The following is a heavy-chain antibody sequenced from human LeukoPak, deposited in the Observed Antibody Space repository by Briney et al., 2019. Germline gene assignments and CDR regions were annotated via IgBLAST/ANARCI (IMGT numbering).Heavy chain of an antibody. CDR2: LYYSGSA. CDR3: ARDQIVVVVAATRDPYYYYYYYMDV. D-gene: IGHD2-15*01. V-gene: IGHV4-59*12. Sequence: PSETLSLTCTVSVGSFSNYFWSWIRQPPGKGLEWIGYLYYSGSANYNPSLRSRVTISIDTSKNQFSLKLSSVTAADTAVYYCARDQIVVVVAATRDPYYYYYYYMDVWGKGTTVTISS. J-gene: IGHJ6*03. CDR1: VGSFSNYF.